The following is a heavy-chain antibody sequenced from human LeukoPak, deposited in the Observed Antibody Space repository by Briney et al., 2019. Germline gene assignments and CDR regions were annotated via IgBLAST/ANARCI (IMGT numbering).Heavy chain of an antibody. D-gene: IGHD3-10*01. CDR2: IDHSGST. CDR1: VASFSDYY. CDR3: APSSEVCSDNWCDP. J-gene: IGHJ5*02. V-gene: IGHV4-34*01. Sequence: SETLSLTCALSVASFSDYYLSWVRQPPGKGLEWIGEIDHSGSTKCNPSLKSRVTISRDTSKNQFSLDLTSVTGEDTAVYYCAPSSEVCSDNWCDPWRQGTLVTVSA.